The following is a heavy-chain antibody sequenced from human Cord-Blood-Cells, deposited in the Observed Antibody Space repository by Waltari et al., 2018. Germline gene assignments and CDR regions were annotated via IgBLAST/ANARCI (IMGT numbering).Heavy chain of an antibody. Sequence: QVQLQQWGAGLLKPSETLSLTCAVYGGSFSGYYWTWIRHPPGKGLEWIGEINHSGSTNYNPSLKSRVTISVDTSKNQFSLKLSSVTAADTAVYYCARGGGSSGEGNWFDPWGQGTLVTVSS. CDR2: INHSGST. J-gene: IGHJ5*02. V-gene: IGHV4-34*01. CDR1: GGSFSGYY. CDR3: ARGGGSSGEGNWFDP. D-gene: IGHD6-19*01.